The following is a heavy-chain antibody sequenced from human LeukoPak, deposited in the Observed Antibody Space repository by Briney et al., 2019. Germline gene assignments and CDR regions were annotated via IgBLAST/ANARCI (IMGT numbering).Heavy chain of an antibody. J-gene: IGHJ4*02. CDR1: GYSFAGYG. D-gene: IGHD6-13*01. V-gene: IGHV1-18*01. CDR3: ARVGAAPGHFDY. Sequence: ASVKVSCKASGYSFAGYGISWVRQAPGQGLEWIGWISTYSGNTNYAHNLQGRITVTTETSTSTAYMELRSLRPDDTAVYYCARVGAAPGHFDYWGQGTQLTVCS. CDR2: ISTYSGNT.